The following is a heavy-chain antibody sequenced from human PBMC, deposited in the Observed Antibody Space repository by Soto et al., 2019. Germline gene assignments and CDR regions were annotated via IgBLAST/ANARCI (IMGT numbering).Heavy chain of an antibody. V-gene: IGHV3-23*01. D-gene: IGHD3-10*01. CDR3: ARVGFRTFSFMDV. CDR1: GFTFSNYG. CDR2: ISGSGGNT. J-gene: IGHJ6*02. Sequence: PGGSLRLSCAASGFTFSNYGMTWVRQAPGKGLEWVSTISGSGGNTYYADSMKGRFTISRDNSKNTLYLQMNDLRAEDTAVYYCARVGFRTFSFMDVWGQGTTVTVSS.